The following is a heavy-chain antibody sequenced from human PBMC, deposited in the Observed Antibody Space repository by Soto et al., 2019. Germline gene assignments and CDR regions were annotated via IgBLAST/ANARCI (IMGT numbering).Heavy chain of an antibody. CDR2: MYSSENT. CDR3: ASFGAAGYYYYYGMDV. D-gene: IGHD6-13*01. J-gene: IGHJ6*02. CDR1: GGFVSSSSYS. Sequence: SETLSLTCSVSGGFVSSSSYSWGWIRQSPGKGLEWIGTMYSSENTYYNPSLLSRVTISVDTSKNQFSLKLSSVTAADTAVYYCASFGAAGYYYYYGMDVWGQGTTVTVSS. V-gene: IGHV4-39*01.